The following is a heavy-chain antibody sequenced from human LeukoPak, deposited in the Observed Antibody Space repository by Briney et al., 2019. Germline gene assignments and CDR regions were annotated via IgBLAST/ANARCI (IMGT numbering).Heavy chain of an antibody. Sequence: SETLCLTCTVSGGSINSGDYYWSWIRQPPGKGLEWIGYIYYSGSTYYNPSLKSRVSISVDTSKNQFSLKLSSLTAADTAVYYCARDSAQPKRIYQLSSGGWFDPWGQGSLVTVSS. V-gene: IGHV4-30-4*01. CDR2: IYYSGST. J-gene: IGHJ5*02. D-gene: IGHD2-2*01. CDR1: GGSINSGDYY. CDR3: ARDSAQPKRIYQLSSGGWFDP.